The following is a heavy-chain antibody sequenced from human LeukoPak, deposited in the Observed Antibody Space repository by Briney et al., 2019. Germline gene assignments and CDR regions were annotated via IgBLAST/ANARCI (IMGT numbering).Heavy chain of an antibody. D-gene: IGHD1-20*01. CDR1: GYTFTGYY. CDR3: ARDDGITGTDDAFDT. Sequence: ASVKVSCKASGYTFTGYYMHWVRQAPGQGLEWMGWINPNSGGTNYAQKFQGRVTMTRDTSISTAYMELSRLRSDDTAVYYCARDDGITGTDDAFDTWGQGTMVTVSS. J-gene: IGHJ3*02. V-gene: IGHV1-2*02. CDR2: INPNSGGT.